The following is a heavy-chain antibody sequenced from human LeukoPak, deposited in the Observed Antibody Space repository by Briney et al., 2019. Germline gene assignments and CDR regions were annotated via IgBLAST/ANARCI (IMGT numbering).Heavy chain of an antibody. J-gene: IGHJ4*02. D-gene: IGHD3-9*01. CDR1: GYTFTGYY. CDR2: INPNSGGT. V-gene: IGHV1-2*06. CDR3: ARGSTYYDILTGYQERAYFDY. Sequence: ASVKVSCKASGYTFTGYYMHWVRQAPGQGLEWMGRINPNSGGTNYAQKFQGRVTMTRDTSICTAYMELSRLRSDDTAVYYCARGSTYYDILTGYQERAYFDYWGQGTLVTVSS.